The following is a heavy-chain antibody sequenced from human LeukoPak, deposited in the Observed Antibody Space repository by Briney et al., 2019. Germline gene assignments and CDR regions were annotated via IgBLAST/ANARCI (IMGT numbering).Heavy chain of an antibody. CDR2: IWYDGSNK. CDR1: GFTFSSYG. CDR3: ARSQGWGHDLGVDYFDY. D-gene: IGHD3-3*01. V-gene: IGHV3-33*01. Sequence: GGSLRLSCAASGFTFSSYGMHWVRQAPGKGLEWVAVIWYDGSNKYYADSVKGRFTISRDSSKNTLYLQMNSLRAEDTAVYYCARSQGWGHDLGVDYFDYWGQGTLVTVSS. J-gene: IGHJ4*02.